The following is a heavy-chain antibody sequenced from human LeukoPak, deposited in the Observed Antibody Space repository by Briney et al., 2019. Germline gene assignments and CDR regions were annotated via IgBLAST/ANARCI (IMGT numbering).Heavy chain of an antibody. Sequence: GGSLRLSCAASGFTLSTNYMSWVRQAPGKGLEWVSVIYSGGNTYYADSVKGRFTISRYNSKNTVYLQMNSLRAENTAVDYCARDHNCGGDCYSGMDVWGKGITVTVSS. CDR3: ARDHNCGGDCYSGMDV. CDR2: IYSGGNT. J-gene: IGHJ6*04. CDR1: GFTLSTNY. V-gene: IGHV3-53*01. D-gene: IGHD2-21*01.